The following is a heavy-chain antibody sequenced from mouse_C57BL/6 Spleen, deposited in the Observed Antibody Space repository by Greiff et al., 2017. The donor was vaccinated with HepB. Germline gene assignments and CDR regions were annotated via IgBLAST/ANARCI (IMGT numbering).Heavy chain of an antibody. Sequence: VQLQQSGAELVKPGASVKLSCKASGYTFTSYWMHWVKQRPGRGLEWIGRIDPNSGGTKYNEKFKSKATLTVDKPSSTAHMQLSSLTSEDSAVYYCASSFTTVVATDYWGQGTTLTVSS. CDR1: GYTFTSYW. CDR3: ASSFTTVVATDY. J-gene: IGHJ2*01. D-gene: IGHD1-1*01. CDR2: IDPNSGGT. V-gene: IGHV1-72*01.